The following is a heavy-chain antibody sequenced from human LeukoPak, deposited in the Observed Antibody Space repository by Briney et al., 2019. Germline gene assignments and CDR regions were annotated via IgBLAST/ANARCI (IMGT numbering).Heavy chain of an antibody. Sequence: GGSLRLSCAASGFTFSSYAMSWVRQAPGKGLEWVSAISGSGGSTYYAGSVKGRFTISRDNSKNTLYLQMNSLRAEDTAVYYCAKVTNIAAKVPNYFDYWGQGTLVTVSS. V-gene: IGHV3-23*01. J-gene: IGHJ4*02. D-gene: IGHD6-13*01. CDR1: GFTFSSYA. CDR2: ISGSGGST. CDR3: AKVTNIAAKVPNYFDY.